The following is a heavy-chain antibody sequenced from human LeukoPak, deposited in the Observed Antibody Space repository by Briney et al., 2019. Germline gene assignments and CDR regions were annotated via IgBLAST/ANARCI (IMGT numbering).Heavy chain of an antibody. D-gene: IGHD5-18*01. CDR3: AKDLGYRYGKDYYYGMDV. Sequence: GGSLRLSCAASGFTFSSYAMSWVRQAPGKGLEWVSAISDSVGSTYYADSVKGRFTISRDNSKNTLYLQMNSLRAEDTAVYYCAKDLGYRYGKDYYYGMDVWGQGTTVTVSS. CDR2: ISDSVGST. V-gene: IGHV3-23*01. CDR1: GFTFSSYA. J-gene: IGHJ6*02.